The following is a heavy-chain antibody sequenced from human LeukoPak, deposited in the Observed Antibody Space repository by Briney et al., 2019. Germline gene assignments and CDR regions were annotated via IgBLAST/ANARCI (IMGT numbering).Heavy chain of an antibody. CDR2: IYSGGST. V-gene: IGHV3-53*01. J-gene: IGHJ4*02. CDR1: GVTVSYNY. D-gene: IGHD1-26*01. Sequence: GGSLRLSCAVSGVTVSYNYLSWVRQAPGKGLQCVSVIYSGGSTYYADSVKGRFTISRDNSKNTLYLQVNSLTAEDTAVYYCAISQVGAAYYFDYWGQGTLVTVSS. CDR3: AISQVGAAYYFDY.